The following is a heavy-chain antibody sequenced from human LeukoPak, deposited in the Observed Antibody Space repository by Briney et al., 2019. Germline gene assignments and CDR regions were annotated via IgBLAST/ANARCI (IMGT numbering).Heavy chain of an antibody. D-gene: IGHD1-7*01. CDR1: GITFSDYA. CDR2: IGGSGGDT. CDR3: ADWNYVHY. Sequence: GGSLRLSCVASGITFSDYAMTWVRQAPGKGLEWVSSIGGSGGDTNYADSVKGRFTISRDNFKKTLYLQMNSLRVEDTALYYCADWNYVHYWGQGILVTVSS. V-gene: IGHV3-23*01. J-gene: IGHJ4*02.